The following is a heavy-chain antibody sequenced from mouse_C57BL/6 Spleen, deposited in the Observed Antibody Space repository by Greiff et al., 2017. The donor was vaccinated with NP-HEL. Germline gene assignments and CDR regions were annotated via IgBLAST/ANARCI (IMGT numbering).Heavy chain of an antibody. D-gene: IGHD1-1*01. CDR2: ISSGSSTI. V-gene: IGHV5-17*01. CDR1: GFTFSDYG. CDR3: AMPGSSYNAMDY. J-gene: IGHJ4*01. Sequence: EVMLVESGGGLVKPGGSLKLSCAASGFTFSDYGMHWVRQAPEKGLEWVAYISSGSSTIYYADTVKDRFTISRDNAKNTLFLQMTSLRSEDTAMYYCAMPGSSYNAMDYWGQGTSVTVSS.